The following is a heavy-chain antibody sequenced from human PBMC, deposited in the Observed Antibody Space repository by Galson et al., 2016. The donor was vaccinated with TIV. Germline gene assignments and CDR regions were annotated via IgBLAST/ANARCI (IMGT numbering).Heavy chain of an antibody. CDR2: ISTYNGNT. CDR3: AGDRLSVLTAFLFDY. D-gene: IGHD2-21*02. V-gene: IGHV1-18*04. CDR1: GYTFTSYG. J-gene: IGHJ4*02. Sequence: SVKVSCKASGYTFTSYGISWVRQAPGLGLEWMGWISTYNGNTNYAQKLQGRVSMTKDTSTSTAYMELRGLRSDDTAVYYFAGDRLSVLTAFLFDYWGQGTLVT.